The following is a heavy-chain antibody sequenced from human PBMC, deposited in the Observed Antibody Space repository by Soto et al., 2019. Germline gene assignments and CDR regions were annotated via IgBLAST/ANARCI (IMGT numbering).Heavy chain of an antibody. D-gene: IGHD6-6*01. J-gene: IGHJ4*02. CDR2: IYYSGST. Sequence: QLQLQESGPGLVKPSEALSLTCSVSGGSISSSSYYWGWIRQPPGKGLEWIGSIYYSGSTYYNPSHKRRVTISIDKSKNQSSLKLSSLTAADTAVYYCARLEGLATSSYYFDFWGQGTLVTVSS. CDR3: ARLEGLATSSYYFDF. CDR1: GGSISSSSYY. V-gene: IGHV4-39*01.